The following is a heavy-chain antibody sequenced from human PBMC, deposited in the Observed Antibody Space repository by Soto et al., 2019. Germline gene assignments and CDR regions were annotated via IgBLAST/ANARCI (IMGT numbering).Heavy chain of an antibody. D-gene: IGHD6-19*01. CDR2: ISSSGSTI. J-gene: IGHJ4*02. Sequence: PGGSLRLSCAASGFTFSSYEMNWVRQAPGKGLEWVPYISSSGSTIYYADSVKGRFTISRDNAKNSLYLQMNSLRAEDTAVYYCARDGSGWYIDYWGQGTLVTVSS. CDR3: ARDGSGWYIDY. V-gene: IGHV3-48*03. CDR1: GFTFSSYE.